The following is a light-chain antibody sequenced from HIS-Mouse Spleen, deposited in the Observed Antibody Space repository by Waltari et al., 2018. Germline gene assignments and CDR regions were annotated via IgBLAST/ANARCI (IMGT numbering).Light chain of an antibody. CDR2: EGS. V-gene: IGLV2-23*01. CDR1: SSDVGSYNL. Sequence: QSALTQPASVSGSPGQSITISYTGTSSDVGSYNLVSWYQQHPGKAPKLMIYEGSKRPSVVSNRFSGSKSGNTASLTISGLHAEDEADYYCCSYAGSSTWVFGGGTKLTVL. CDR3: CSYAGSSTWV. J-gene: IGLJ3*02.